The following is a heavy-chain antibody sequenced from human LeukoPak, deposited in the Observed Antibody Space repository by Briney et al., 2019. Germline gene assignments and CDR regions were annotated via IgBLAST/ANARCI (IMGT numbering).Heavy chain of an antibody. Sequence: SETLSLTCTVSGGSISSGGYYWSWIRQPPGKGLEWIGSIYYSGSTYYNPSLKSRVTISVDTSKNQFSLKLSSVIAADTAVYYCASHTDSVVVPAAKDLYYFDYWGQGTLVTVSS. CDR3: ASHTDSVVVPAAKDLYYFDY. CDR2: IYYSGST. V-gene: IGHV4-39*07. CDR1: GGSISSGGYY. D-gene: IGHD2-2*01. J-gene: IGHJ4*02.